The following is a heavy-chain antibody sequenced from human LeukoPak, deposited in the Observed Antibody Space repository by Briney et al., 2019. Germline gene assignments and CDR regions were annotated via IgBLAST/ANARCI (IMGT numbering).Heavy chain of an antibody. J-gene: IGHJ5*02. Sequence: PGGSLRLSCAASGFTFSDYYMSWIRQAPGKGLEWVSYISSSGSTIYYADSVKGRFTISRDNAKNSLCLQMNSLRAEDTAVYYCARDLYYYDSSGYLWGQGTLVTVSS. CDR3: ARDLYYYDSSGYL. D-gene: IGHD3-22*01. CDR2: ISSSGSTI. V-gene: IGHV3-11*01. CDR1: GFTFSDYY.